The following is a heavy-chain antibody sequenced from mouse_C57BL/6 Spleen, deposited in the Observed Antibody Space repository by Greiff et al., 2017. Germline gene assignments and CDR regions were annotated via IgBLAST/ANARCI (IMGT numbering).Heavy chain of an antibody. CDR2: VYPRSGNT. CDR1: GYTFTSYG. D-gene: IGHD2-4*01. J-gene: IGHJ2*01. Sequence: QVQLQQSGAELARPGASVKLSCKASGYTFTSYGISWVKQRPGQGLEWIGEVYPRSGNTYYNEKFKGKATLTADKSSSTAYMELRSLTSEDCAVYFCARGEDDYDYWGQGTTLTVSS. V-gene: IGHV1-81*01. CDR3: ARGEDDYDY.